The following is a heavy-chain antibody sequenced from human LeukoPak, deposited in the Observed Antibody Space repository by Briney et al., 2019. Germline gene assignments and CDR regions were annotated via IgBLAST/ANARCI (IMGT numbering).Heavy chain of an antibody. V-gene: IGHV3-9*01. CDR2: INWKSNNI. CDR3: ARDRAGYFYAMDV. CDR1: GFTFGDYA. D-gene: IGHD6-13*01. Sequence: GGSLRVSCAASGFTFGDYAMHWVRQAPGKGLEWGSGINWKSNNIGYADSVKSRLTISRDTAKNSLYLQMNSLRTEDTALYYCARDRAGYFYAMDVWGQGTSVTVSS. J-gene: IGHJ6*02.